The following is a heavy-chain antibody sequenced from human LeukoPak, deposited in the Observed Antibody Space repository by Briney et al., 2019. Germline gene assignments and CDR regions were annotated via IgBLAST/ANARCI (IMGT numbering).Heavy chain of an antibody. J-gene: IGHJ4*02. V-gene: IGHV1-69*01. D-gene: IGHD3-3*01. CDR2: IIPIFGTA. CDR3: ARGASTIFGVVALSDYFDY. Sequence: SVKVSCKASGGTFSSYTISWVRQAPGQGLEWMGGIIPIFGTANYAQKFQGRVTITADESTSTAYMELSSLRSEDTAVYYCARGASTIFGVVALSDYFDYWGQGTLVTVSS. CDR1: GGTFSSYT.